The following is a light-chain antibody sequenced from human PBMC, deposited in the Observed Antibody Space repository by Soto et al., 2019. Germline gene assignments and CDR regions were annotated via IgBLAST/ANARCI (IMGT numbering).Light chain of an antibody. V-gene: IGLV2-11*01. CDR2: DVS. Sequence: QSALTQPRSVSGSPGQPVTISCTGTSSDVGGYNYVSWHQQHPGNAPKLKIYDVSKRPSGVPDRFSGSKSGNTASLTISGLQPEDEADYYCCSYAGSSTLVFGGGTKVTVL. CDR1: SSDVGGYNY. J-gene: IGLJ2*01. CDR3: CSYAGSSTLV.